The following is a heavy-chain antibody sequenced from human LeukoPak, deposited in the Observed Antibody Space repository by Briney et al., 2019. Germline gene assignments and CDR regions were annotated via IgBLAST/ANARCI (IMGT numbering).Heavy chain of an antibody. D-gene: IGHD3-22*01. Sequence: ASVKVSRKASGYTLTVYYMHWVRHAPGQGLEWMGRINPNSGGTNYAQKFQGRVTMTRNTSISTAYMELSSLRSDDTAVYYCARTSSGLYYFDYWGLFDYWGQETLVTVSS. J-gene: IGHJ4*02. CDR2: INPNSGGT. CDR3: ARTSSGLYYFDYWGLFDY. V-gene: IGHV1-2*06. CDR1: GYTLTVYY.